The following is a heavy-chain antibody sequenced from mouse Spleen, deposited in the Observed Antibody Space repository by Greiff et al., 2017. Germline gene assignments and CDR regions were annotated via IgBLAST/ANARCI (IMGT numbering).Heavy chain of an antibody. CDR3: ARDRYGSSFDY. J-gene: IGHJ2*01. CDR2: INSNGGST. CDR1: GFTFSSYG. Sequence: EVKVVESGGGLVQPGGSLKLSCAASGFTFSSYGMSWVRQTPDKRLELVATINSNGGSTYYPDSVKGRFTISRDNAKNTLYLQMSSLKSEDTAMYYCARDRYGSSFDYWGQGTTLTVSS. D-gene: IGHD1-1*01. V-gene: IGHV5-6-3*01.